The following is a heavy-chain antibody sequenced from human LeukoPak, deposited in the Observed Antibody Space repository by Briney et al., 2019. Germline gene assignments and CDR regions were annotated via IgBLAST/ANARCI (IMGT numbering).Heavy chain of an antibody. CDR2: IKTDGSIT. Sequence: GGSLRLSCAASGFTFSNYWVHWVRQAPGKGLVWVSRIKTDGSITDYADSVKGRFTISRDNAKNTLYLQMNSLRAEDTAVYYCVRLLDRDYWGQGTLVTVSS. J-gene: IGHJ4*02. CDR1: GFTFSNYW. V-gene: IGHV3-74*01. CDR3: VRLLDRDY. D-gene: IGHD3-3*01.